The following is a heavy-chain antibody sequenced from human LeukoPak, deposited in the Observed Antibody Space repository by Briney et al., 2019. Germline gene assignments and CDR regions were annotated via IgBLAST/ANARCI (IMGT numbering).Heavy chain of an antibody. CDR2: INPSGGST. V-gene: IGHV1-46*01. CDR3: ARAFRGRISGSYFEY. Sequence: ASVKVSCKASGYTFTSYYMHWVRQAPGQGLEWMGIINPSGGSTSYAQKFQGRVTMTRDMSTSTVYMELSSLRSEDTAVYYCARAFRGRISGSYFEYWGQGTLVTVSS. CDR1: GYTFTSYY. J-gene: IGHJ4*02. D-gene: IGHD1-26*01.